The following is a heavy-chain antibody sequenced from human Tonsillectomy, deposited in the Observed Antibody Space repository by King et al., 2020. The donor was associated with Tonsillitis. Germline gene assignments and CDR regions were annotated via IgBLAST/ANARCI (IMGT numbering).Heavy chain of an antibody. J-gene: IGHJ4*02. Sequence: QLVQSGAEVKKPGASVKVSCKASGYTFTGYYIHWVRQAPGQGLEWMGWINPNTGDTNYAQKFQGRVTMTRDTSISTAYMEMSRLRSDDTAVFYCAIPPVDIAMGWARLQEYWGQGTLVTVSS. V-gene: IGHV1-2*02. CDR1: GYTFTGYY. D-gene: IGHD5-18*01. CDR2: INPNTGDT. CDR3: AIPPVDIAMGWARLQEY.